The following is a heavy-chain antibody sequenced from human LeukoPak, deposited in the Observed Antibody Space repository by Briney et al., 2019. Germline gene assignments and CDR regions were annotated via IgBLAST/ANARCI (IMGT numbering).Heavy chain of an antibody. CDR2: ISGSGDST. CDR3: AKRSYGYCDY. D-gene: IGHD5-18*01. CDR1: GFTFSSYA. J-gene: IGHJ4*02. Sequence: GGSLRLSCAASGFTFSSYAMSWVRQAPGKGLEWVSAISGSGDSTYSTDSVKGRFTISRDNSKTTLYLQMNSLRAEDTAVYYCAKRSYGYCDYWGQGTLVTVSS. V-gene: IGHV3-23*01.